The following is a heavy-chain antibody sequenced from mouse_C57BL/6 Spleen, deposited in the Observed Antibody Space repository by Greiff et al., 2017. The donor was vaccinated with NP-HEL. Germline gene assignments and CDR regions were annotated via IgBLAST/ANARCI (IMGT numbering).Heavy chain of an antibody. CDR1: GYTFTDYY. J-gene: IGHJ3*01. V-gene: IGHV1-26*01. Sequence: EVQLQQSGPELVKPGASVKISCKASGYTFTDYYVNWVKQSHGKSLEWIGDINPNNGGTSYNQKFKGKATLTVDKSSSTAYMELRSLTSEDSAVYYCAANSAYWGQGTLVTVSA. CDR2: INPNNGGT. CDR3: AANSAY. D-gene: IGHD4-1*01.